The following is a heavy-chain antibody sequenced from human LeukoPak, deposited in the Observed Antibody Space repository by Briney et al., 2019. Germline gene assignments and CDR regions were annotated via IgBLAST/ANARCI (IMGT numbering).Heavy chain of an antibody. J-gene: IGHJ3*02. CDR1: GDSVSVNSDV. CDR3: ARDADWGYDAFDI. Sequence: SQTLSLTCAISGDSVSVNSDVWNWIRQSPSRGLEWLGRTYYKSKWYNDYAASVKSRITISPDTSKNQFSLQLNSVTPEDTAVYYCARDADWGYDAFDIWGQGTMVTVSS. CDR2: TYYKSKWYN. V-gene: IGHV6-1*01. D-gene: IGHD7-27*01.